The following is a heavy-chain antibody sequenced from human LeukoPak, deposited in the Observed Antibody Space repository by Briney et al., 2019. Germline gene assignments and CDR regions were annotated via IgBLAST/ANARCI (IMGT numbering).Heavy chain of an antibody. D-gene: IGHD6-19*01. V-gene: IGHV3-9*01. CDR1: GFTFDDCA. Sequence: GGSLRLSCAVSGFTFDDCAMHWVRQPPGKGLEWVSGISWNSGSIDYADSVKGRFTISRDNAKNSLYLQMNSLRVEDTAFYYCAKDSRRHYTSGPNPDSLHWGQGALVTVSS. CDR3: AKDSRRHYTSGPNPDSLH. J-gene: IGHJ4*02. CDR2: ISWNSGSI.